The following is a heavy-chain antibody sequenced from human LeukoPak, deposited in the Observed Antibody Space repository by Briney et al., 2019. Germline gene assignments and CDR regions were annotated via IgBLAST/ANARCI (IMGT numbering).Heavy chain of an antibody. CDR2: INPNSGGT. CDR3: ARLSSGRPLDY. CDR1: RYTFTDYY. J-gene: IGHJ4*02. Sequence: ASVKVSRKASRYTFTDYYIDWVRQAPGQGLEWMGRINPNSGGTNYVQKFQGRVTMTSDTSISTVYMELSRLRSDDTAVYYCARLSSGRPLDYWGQGTLVTVSS. D-gene: IGHD6-19*01. V-gene: IGHV1-2*06.